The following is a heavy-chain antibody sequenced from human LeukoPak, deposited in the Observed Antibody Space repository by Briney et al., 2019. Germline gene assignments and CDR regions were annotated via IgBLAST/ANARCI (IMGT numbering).Heavy chain of an antibody. CDR1: GYSISSGYY. V-gene: IGHV4-38-2*02. CDR2: IYYTGGT. J-gene: IGHJ4*02. D-gene: IGHD3-3*01. Sequence: NPSETLSLTCSVSGYSISSGYYWGWIRQPPGRGLEWIGSIYYTGGTLYNPSLKSRVTISVDTSKNQFSLKLSSVTAADTAVYYCARAPRFLEWCFDYWGQGTLVTVSS. CDR3: ARAPRFLEWCFDY.